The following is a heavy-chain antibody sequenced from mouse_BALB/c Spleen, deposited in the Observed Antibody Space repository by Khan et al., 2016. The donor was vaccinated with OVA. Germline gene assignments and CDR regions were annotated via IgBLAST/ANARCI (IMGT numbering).Heavy chain of an antibody. CDR1: GYTFTSYV. CDR2: IYPFNDDT. D-gene: IGHD2-14*01. Sequence: VQLQQSGPELVKPGASVKMSCEVSGYTFTSYVIHWVKQKPGQGLEWIGYIYPFNDDTKYNEKFKGKATLTSDTSSIPAYMELRSLASEDAAGYYCAKNYRYDVYFDYWGQGTTLTVSS. CDR3: AKNYRYDVYFDY. V-gene: IGHV1S136*01. J-gene: IGHJ2*01.